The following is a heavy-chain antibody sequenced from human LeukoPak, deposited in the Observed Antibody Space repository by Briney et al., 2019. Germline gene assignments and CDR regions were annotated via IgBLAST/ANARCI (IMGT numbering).Heavy chain of an antibody. Sequence: SQTLSLTCAISGDSVSSNSAAWNWIRQSPSRGLEWLGRTYYRSKWYNDYAVSVKSRITINPDTSKNQFSLQLNSVTPEDTAVYYCARGAMVRGVIGPHFDPWGQGTLVTVSS. CDR3: ARGAMVRGVIGPHFDP. J-gene: IGHJ5*02. CDR1: GDSVSSNSAA. CDR2: TYYRSKWYN. V-gene: IGHV6-1*01. D-gene: IGHD3-10*01.